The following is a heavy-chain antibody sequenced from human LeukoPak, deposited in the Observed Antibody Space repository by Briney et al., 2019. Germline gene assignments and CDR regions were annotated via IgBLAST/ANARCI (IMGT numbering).Heavy chain of an antibody. CDR2: MKGSEE. CDR1: GFTFSSYW. J-gene: IGHJ5*02. D-gene: IGHD2-15*01. CDR3: TRSARYCSEGSCYSWFDP. Sequence: GGSLRLSCAASGFTFSSYWMSWVRQAPGKGLEWVAKMKGSEEYYVDSVQGRFTISRDNAKNSVYLQMNSLRVDDTAVYYCTRSARYCSEGSCYSWFDPWGQGTLVTVSS. V-gene: IGHV3-7*01.